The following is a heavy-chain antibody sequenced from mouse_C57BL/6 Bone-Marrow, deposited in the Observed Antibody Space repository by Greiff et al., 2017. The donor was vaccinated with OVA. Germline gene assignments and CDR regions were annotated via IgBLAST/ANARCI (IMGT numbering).Heavy chain of an antibody. J-gene: IGHJ3*01. CDR2: ISSGGSYT. CDR1: GFTFSSYG. CDR3: ARKRTAWFAY. Sequence: EVKLVESGGDLVKPGGSLKLSCAASGFTFSSYGMSWVRQTPDKRLEWVATISSGGSYTYYPDSVKGRFTISRDNAKNTLYLQRSSLKSEDTAMYYWARKRTAWFAYWGQGTLVTVSA. V-gene: IGHV5-6*01.